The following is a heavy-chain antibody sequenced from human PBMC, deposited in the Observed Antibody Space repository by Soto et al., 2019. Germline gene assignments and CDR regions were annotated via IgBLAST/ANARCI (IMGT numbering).Heavy chain of an antibody. CDR2: ISPIFVTA. Sequence: SVKASCKASGGTFSSYAISWVRQAPGQGREWMGGISPIFVTANYAQKFEGRVTTNADESTSTAYMELSSLRSADTAVSYCARDLLALGVVPAAIPSYYYYGMDVWGQGTTVTVSS. D-gene: IGHD2-2*01. CDR1: GGTFSSYA. J-gene: IGHJ6*02. CDR3: ARDLLALGVVPAAIPSYYYYGMDV. V-gene: IGHV1-69*13.